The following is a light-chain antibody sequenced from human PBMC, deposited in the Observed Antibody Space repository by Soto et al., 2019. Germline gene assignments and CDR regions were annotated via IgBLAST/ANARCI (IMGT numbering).Light chain of an antibody. J-gene: IGLJ1*01. CDR3: SSSAITSTPIYV. CDR2: EVS. Sequence: QSVLTQPASVSGSPGQSITISCTGTSSDVGTYNYVSWHQHHPGKAPKLMISEVSNRPSGISNRFSGSKSGNTAYLTIPGLQPEDEADYYCSSSAITSTPIYVFGTGTKVTVL. V-gene: IGLV2-14*01. CDR1: SSDVGTYNY.